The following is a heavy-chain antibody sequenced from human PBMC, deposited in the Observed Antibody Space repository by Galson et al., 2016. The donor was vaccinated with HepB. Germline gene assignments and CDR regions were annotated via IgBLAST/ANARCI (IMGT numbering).Heavy chain of an antibody. Sequence: SLRLSCAASGFTFSSYGMNWVRQAPGKGLEWVSGITGSGGSTFYADSVKGRFTISRDNSKNTLYLQMNSLRAEDTAVYYCAAYCSGGSCYVRAFDIWGPGTMVTVSS. CDR2: ITGSGGST. CDR1: GFTFSSYG. V-gene: IGHV3-23*01. CDR3: AAYCSGGSCYVRAFDI. J-gene: IGHJ3*02. D-gene: IGHD2-15*01.